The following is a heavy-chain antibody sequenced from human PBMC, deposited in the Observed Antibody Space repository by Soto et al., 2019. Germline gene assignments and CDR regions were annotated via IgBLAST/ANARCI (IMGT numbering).Heavy chain of an antibody. Sequence: GGSLRLSCAASGFTFSSYGMHWVRQAPGKGLEWVAVIWYDGSNKYYVDSVKGRFTISRDNSKNTLYLQMNSLRAEDTAVYYCARDGVGATTRAFDIWGQGTMVTVSS. CDR1: GFTFSSYG. J-gene: IGHJ3*02. D-gene: IGHD1-26*01. CDR3: ARDGVGATTRAFDI. V-gene: IGHV3-33*01. CDR2: IWYDGSNK.